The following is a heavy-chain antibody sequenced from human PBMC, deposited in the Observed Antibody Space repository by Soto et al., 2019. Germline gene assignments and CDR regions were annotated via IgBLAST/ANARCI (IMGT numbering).Heavy chain of an antibody. V-gene: IGHV5-10-1*01. CDR1: GYSFTSYW. D-gene: IGHD5-18*01. J-gene: IGHJ6*02. CDR2: IDPSDSYT. CDR3: SGIYIYGYYYYGMDV. Sequence: PGESLKISCKGSGYSFTSYWISWVRQMPGKGLEWMGRIDPSDSYTNYSPSFQGHVTISADKSISTAYLQWSSLKASDTAMYYYSGIYIYGYYYYGMDVWGQATTVTVSS.